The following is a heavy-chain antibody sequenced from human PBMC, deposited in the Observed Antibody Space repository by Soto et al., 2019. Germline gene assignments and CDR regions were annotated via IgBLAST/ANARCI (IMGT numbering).Heavy chain of an antibody. D-gene: IGHD3-10*01. CDR2: INPSGGST. J-gene: IGHJ6*03. V-gene: IGHV1-46*03. Sequence: QVQLVQSGAEVKKPGASVKVSCKASGYTFTSYYMHWVRQAPGQGLEWMGIINPSGGSTSYAQKCQGRVTMTRDTSTSTVYMELSSLRSEDTAVYYCARAGPSEGSQKHYYYYYYMDVWGKGTTVTVSS. CDR1: GYTFTSYY. CDR3: ARAGPSEGSQKHYYYYYYMDV.